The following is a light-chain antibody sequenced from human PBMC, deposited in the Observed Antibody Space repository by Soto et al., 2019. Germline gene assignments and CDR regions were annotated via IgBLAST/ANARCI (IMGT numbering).Light chain of an antibody. CDR1: QSLNSL. CDR3: QQYNSYSSWT. CDR2: DAS. J-gene: IGKJ1*01. V-gene: IGKV1-5*01. Sequence: DIQMTQSPSTLSASVGDRVTITCXASQSLNSLLAWYQQKPGRAPKLLIYDASTLESGVPSRFSGSGSGTEFTLTISSLQTDDFATYYCQQYNSYSSWTFGQGTKVDI.